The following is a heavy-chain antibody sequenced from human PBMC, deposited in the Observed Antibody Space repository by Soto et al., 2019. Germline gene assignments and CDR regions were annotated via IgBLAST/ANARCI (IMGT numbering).Heavy chain of an antibody. CDR1: GYTFTSYA. CDR3: ARDFMRSGGVWFDY. CDR2: INAGNGNT. V-gene: IGHV1-3*01. D-gene: IGHD2-8*02. Sequence: GASVKVSCKASGYTFTSYAMHWVRQAPGQRLEWMGWINAGNGNTKYSQKFQGRVTITRDTSASTAYMELSSLRSEDTAVYYCARDFMRSGGVWFDYWGLGTLVIVTS. J-gene: IGHJ4*02.